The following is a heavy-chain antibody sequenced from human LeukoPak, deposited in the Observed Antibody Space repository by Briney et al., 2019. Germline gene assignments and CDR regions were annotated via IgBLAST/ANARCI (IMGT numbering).Heavy chain of an antibody. V-gene: IGHV1-69*05. CDR2: IIPIFGTA. Sequence: ASVKVSCKASGGTFSSYAISLVRQAPGQGLEWMGRIIPIFGTANYAQKFQGRVTITTDESTSTAYMELSSLRSEDTAVYYCARDEPLTVRIFDYWGQGTLVTVSS. CDR1: GGTFSSYA. D-gene: IGHD1-14*01. J-gene: IGHJ4*02. CDR3: ARDEPLTVRIFDY.